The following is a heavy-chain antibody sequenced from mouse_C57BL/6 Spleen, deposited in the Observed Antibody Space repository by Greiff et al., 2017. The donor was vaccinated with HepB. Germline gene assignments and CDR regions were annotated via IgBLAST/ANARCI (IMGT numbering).Heavy chain of an antibody. V-gene: IGHV5-4*03. Sequence: DVMLVESGGGLVKPGGSLKLSCAASGFTFSSYAMSWVRQTPEKRLEWVATISDGGSYTYYPDNVKGRFTISRDNAKNNLYLQMSHLKSEDTAMYYCARGGGYYVSYAMDYWGQGTSVTVSS. CDR1: GFTFSSYA. CDR2: ISDGGSYT. CDR3: ARGGGYYVSYAMDY. J-gene: IGHJ4*01. D-gene: IGHD2-3*01.